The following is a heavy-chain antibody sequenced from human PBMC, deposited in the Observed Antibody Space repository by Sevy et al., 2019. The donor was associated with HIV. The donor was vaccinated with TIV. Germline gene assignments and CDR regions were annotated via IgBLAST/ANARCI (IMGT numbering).Heavy chain of an antibody. CDR1: GFTFSSFG. D-gene: IGHD2-21*01. CDR3: ASGPSLIVAGAAGYLDY. J-gene: IGHJ4*02. Sequence: GGSLRLSCTASGFTFSSFGVHWVRQAPGKGLEWVALMWYDGHKKYYADSVKGRFSISRDSSKNTVYLQMNNLRAEDTAVYYCASGPSLIVAGAAGYLDYWGQGTLVTVSS. CDR2: MWYDGHKK. V-gene: IGHV3-33*01.